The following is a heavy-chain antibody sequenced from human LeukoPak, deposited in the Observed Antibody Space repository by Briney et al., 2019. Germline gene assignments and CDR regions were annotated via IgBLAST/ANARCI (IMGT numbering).Heavy chain of an antibody. CDR2: IYSGGST. V-gene: IGHV3-53*01. CDR1: GFSVSSNY. CDR3: ARAETAAGSY. Sequence: PGGSLRLSCTASGFSVSSNYMSWVRQAPGRGLEWVSVIYSGGSTNYADSVKGRFTISRDNSKNTVYLQMNNLRAEDTAVYYCARAETAAGSYWGQGTLVTVSS. D-gene: IGHD6-13*01. J-gene: IGHJ4*02.